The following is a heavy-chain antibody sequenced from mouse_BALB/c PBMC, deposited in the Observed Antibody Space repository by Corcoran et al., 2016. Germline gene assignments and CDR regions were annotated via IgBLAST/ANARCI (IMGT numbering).Heavy chain of an antibody. Sequence: QIQLVQSGPELKKPGETVKISCKASGYTFTNYGMNWVKQAPGKGLKWMGWINTYTGEPTYADDFKGRFAFSLETSASTAYFQINNLKNEDTATYFCAREENYGYDVVLAYWGQGTLVTVSA. CDR3: AREENYGYDVVLAY. J-gene: IGHJ3*01. CDR2: INTYTGEP. V-gene: IGHV9-3-1*01. D-gene: IGHD2-2*01. CDR1: GYTFTNYG.